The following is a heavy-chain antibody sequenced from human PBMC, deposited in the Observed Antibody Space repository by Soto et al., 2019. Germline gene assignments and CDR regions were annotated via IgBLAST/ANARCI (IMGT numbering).Heavy chain of an antibody. CDR1: GFTFSDYY. D-gene: IGHD6-19*01. CDR3: ARSSSGWHRFVPSF. CDR2: ISSGSSI. J-gene: IGHJ4*02. V-gene: IGHV3-11*01. Sequence: QVQLVESGGGLVKPGGSLRLSCAASGFTFSDYYMSWIRQAPGKGLEWVSYISSGSSINYADSVKGRFTISRDNAKNSLYLQMNSLRAEDTAVYYCARSSSGWHRFVPSFWGQGTLVTVSS.